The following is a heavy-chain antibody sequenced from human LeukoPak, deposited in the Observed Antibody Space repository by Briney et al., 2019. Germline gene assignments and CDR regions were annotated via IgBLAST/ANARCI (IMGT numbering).Heavy chain of an antibody. CDR2: IYYSGST. CDR3: ARVSGRYYYDSSGYYYFDY. V-gene: IGHV4-59*06. D-gene: IGHD3-22*01. J-gene: IGHJ4*02. Sequence: PGGSLRLSCAASRFTFSSYSMNWVRQAPGKGLEWIGYIYYSGSTYYNPSLKSRVTISVDTSKNQFSLKLSSVTAADTAVYYCARVSGRYYYDSSGYYYFDYWGQGTLVTVSS. CDR1: RFTFSSYS.